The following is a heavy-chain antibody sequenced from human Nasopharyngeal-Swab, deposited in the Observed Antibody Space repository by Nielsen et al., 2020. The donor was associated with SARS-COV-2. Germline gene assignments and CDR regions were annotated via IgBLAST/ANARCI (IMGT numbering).Heavy chain of an antibody. V-gene: IGHV1-69*13. CDR3: ARRPYSSSSGDYYYGMDV. Sequence: SVKVSCKASGGTLSSYAISWVRQAPGQGPEWMGGIIPIFGTANYAQKFQGRVTITADESTSTAYMELSSLRSEDTAVYYCARRPYSSSSGDYYYGMDVWGQGTTVTVSS. CDR2: IIPIFGTA. D-gene: IGHD6-6*01. J-gene: IGHJ6*02. CDR1: GGTLSSYA.